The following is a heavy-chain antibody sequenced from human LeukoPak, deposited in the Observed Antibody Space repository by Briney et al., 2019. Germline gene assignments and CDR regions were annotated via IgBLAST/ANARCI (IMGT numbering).Heavy chain of an antibody. V-gene: IGHV4-39*07. CDR3: ARVTYYYDSSGYSYLQSGAFDI. D-gene: IGHD3-22*01. CDR2: IYYSGST. J-gene: IGHJ3*02. Sequence: PSETLSLTCTVSGGSISSSSYYWGWIRQPPGKGLEWIGSIYYSGSTYYNPSLRGRVTISVDTSKNQFSLKLTSVTAADTSVYYCARVTYYYDSSGYSYLQSGAFDIWGQGTMVTVSS. CDR1: GGSISSSSYY.